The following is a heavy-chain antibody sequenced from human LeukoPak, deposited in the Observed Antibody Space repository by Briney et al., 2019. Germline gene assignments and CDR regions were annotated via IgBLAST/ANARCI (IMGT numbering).Heavy chain of an antibody. J-gene: IGHJ6*03. Sequence: SETLSLTCTVSGGSISSSSYYWGWIRQPPGKGLEWIGRIYYSGSTYYNPSLKSRVTISVDTSKNQFSLKLSCVTAADTAVYYCARHVIGVVPAAIDYYYYMDVWGKGATVTVSS. CDR2: IYYSGST. D-gene: IGHD2-2*02. V-gene: IGHV4-39*01. CDR1: GGSISSSSYY. CDR3: ARHVIGVVPAAIDYYYYMDV.